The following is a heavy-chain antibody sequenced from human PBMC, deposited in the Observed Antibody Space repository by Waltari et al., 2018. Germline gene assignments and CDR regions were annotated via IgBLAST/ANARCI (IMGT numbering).Heavy chain of an antibody. CDR2: IYSGGGTT. CDR3: ARDRGASGYDFDC. Sequence: EVQLVESGGGLIQPGGSLRLSCAASGFDVFSNYMSWVRQAPGKGLEWVSVIYSGGGTTSYADSVKGRFTISRDDSRNIVYLQMNSLRADDTAVYYCARDRGASGYDFDCWGQGVLVTVSS. D-gene: IGHD5-12*01. CDR1: GFDVFSNY. V-gene: IGHV3-53*01. J-gene: IGHJ5*01.